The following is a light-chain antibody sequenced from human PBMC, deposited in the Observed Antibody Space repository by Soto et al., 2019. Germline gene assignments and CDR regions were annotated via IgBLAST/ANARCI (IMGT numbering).Light chain of an antibody. CDR2: NDR. V-gene: IGLV3-21*02. CDR3: QVWDSSSLHVV. Sequence: SYELTQSPSVSVAPGQTARVTCGGNDIRFKSVHWYQQRSGQAPVLVVYNDRDRPSGIPERFSGSNSGNTATLTISGAEAGDEADYYCQVWDSSSLHVVFGGGTKLTVL. J-gene: IGLJ2*01. CDR1: DIRFKS.